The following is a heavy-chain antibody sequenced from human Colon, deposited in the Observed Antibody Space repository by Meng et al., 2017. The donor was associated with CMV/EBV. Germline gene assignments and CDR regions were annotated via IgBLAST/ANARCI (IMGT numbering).Heavy chain of an antibody. CDR1: FTSYH. V-gene: IGHV1-46*01. D-gene: IGHD2-8*01. J-gene: IGHJ5*02. CDR2: INPADGGP. Sequence: FTSYHVHWLRQAPGKGLEWVGMINPADGGPTYAQRFQGRVTMTSDTSTSTVYMDLRSLRSDDTALYFCAREYCTTYRCSYNPHWYDPWGQGTLVTVSS. CDR3: AREYCTTYRCSYNPHWYDP.